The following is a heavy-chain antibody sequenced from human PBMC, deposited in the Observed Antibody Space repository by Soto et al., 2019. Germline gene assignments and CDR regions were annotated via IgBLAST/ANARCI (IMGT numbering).Heavy chain of an antibody. CDR3: ARDRTSGYSYGYVSYYGMDV. V-gene: IGHV3-30-3*01. J-gene: IGHJ6*02. D-gene: IGHD5-18*01. CDR1: GFTFSSYA. Sequence: PGGSLRLSCAASGFTFSSYAMHWVRQAPGKGLEWVAVISYDGSNKYYADSVKGRFTISRDNSKNTLYLQMNSLRAEDTAVYYCARDRTSGYSYGYVSYYGMDVWGQGTTVTVSS. CDR2: ISYDGSNK.